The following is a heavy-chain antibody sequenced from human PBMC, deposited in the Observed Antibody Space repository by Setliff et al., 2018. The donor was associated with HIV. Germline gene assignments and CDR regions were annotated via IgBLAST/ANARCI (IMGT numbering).Heavy chain of an antibody. V-gene: IGHV1-2*06. CDR2: INPIGGGT. Sequence: GASVKVSCKASGYTFTGYYLHWVRQAPGQGLEWMGRINPIGGGTNYAQRFQGRVTLTSDTSISTAYMELSRLRPDDTAIYYCVRGSAYGGFPPADYWGQGTLVTVSS. J-gene: IGHJ4*02. D-gene: IGHD3-10*01. CDR3: VRGSAYGGFPPADY. CDR1: GYTFTGYY.